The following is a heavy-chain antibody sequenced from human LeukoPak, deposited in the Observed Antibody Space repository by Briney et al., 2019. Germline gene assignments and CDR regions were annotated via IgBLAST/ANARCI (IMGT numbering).Heavy chain of an antibody. Sequence: PGRSLRLSCAASGFTFSSYAMHWVRQAPGKGLEWVAVISYDGSNKYYADSVKGRFTISRDNSKNTLYLQMNSLRAEDTAVYYCARDLAAAVESATYYFDYWGQGTLVTVSS. CDR1: GFTFSSYA. CDR3: ARDLAAAVESATYYFDY. CDR2: ISYDGSNK. V-gene: IGHV3-30-3*01. D-gene: IGHD6-13*01. J-gene: IGHJ4*02.